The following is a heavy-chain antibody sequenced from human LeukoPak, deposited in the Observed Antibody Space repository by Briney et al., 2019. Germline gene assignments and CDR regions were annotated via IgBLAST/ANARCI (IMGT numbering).Heavy chain of an antibody. J-gene: IGHJ4*02. Sequence: GGSLRLSCAASGFTFSSYAMSWVRQAPGKGLEWVSVISGSGGSTYYADSVKGRFTISRDNSKNTLYLQMNSLRAEDTAVYYCARRAGAYSHPYDYWGQGTLVTVSS. CDR2: ISGSGGST. CDR3: ARRAGAYSHPYDY. V-gene: IGHV3-23*01. CDR1: GFTFSSYA. D-gene: IGHD4/OR15-4a*01.